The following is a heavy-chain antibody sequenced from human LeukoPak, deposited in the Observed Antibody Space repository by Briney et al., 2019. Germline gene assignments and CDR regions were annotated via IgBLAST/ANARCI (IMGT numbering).Heavy chain of an antibody. CDR3: ARSVGARRDFDY. CDR1: GGSISSSSYY. V-gene: IGHV4-39*07. Sequence: SETLSLTCTVSGGSISSSSYYWGWIRQPPGKGLEWIGSIYYSGSTYYNPSLKSRVTILVDTSKNQLSLKLSSVTAADTAVYYCARSVGARRDFDYWGQGTLVTVSS. D-gene: IGHD1-26*01. CDR2: IYYSGST. J-gene: IGHJ4*02.